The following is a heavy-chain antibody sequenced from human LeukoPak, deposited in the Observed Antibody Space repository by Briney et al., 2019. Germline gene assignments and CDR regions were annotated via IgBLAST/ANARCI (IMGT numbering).Heavy chain of an antibody. CDR3: ARGAEKILSFGEYPSDAFDI. CDR1: GFNFNNYV. Sequence: PGGSLRLSCAASGFNFNNYVMHWVRQAPGKGLEWVTEISFDGRKKTYVDSVKGRFTISGDSPKNTVYLQMDSLRAEDTAVYYCARGAEKILSFGEYPSDAFDIWGQGTMVSVTS. J-gene: IGHJ3*02. V-gene: IGHV3-30*03. CDR2: ISFDGRKK. D-gene: IGHD3-10*01.